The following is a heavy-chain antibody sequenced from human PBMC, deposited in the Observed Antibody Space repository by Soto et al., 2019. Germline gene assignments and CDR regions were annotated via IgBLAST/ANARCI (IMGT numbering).Heavy chain of an antibody. CDR3: EREGNRFQY. D-gene: IGHD3-10*01. Sequence: QVQLVESGGGLVKPGGSLRLSCAASGFAFSDYYMSWIRQAPGKGLEWISYISGTSNTIYYADSVKGRFIISRDNARNSLYLQMNSLRAEDTAVYYCEREGNRFQYWGQGTLVTVSS. V-gene: IGHV3-11*01. J-gene: IGHJ1*01. CDR1: GFAFSDYY. CDR2: ISGTSNTI.